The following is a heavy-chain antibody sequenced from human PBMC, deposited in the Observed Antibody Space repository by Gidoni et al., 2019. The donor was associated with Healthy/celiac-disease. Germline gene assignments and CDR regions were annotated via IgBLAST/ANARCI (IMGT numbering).Heavy chain of an antibody. V-gene: IGHV4-38-2*02. CDR1: GYSISRGYS. Sequence: QVQLQESGPGLVKPSETLSLTCTVSGYSISRGYSGGWIRQPPGKGLEWIGSIYHSGSTYYNPYLKSRVTISVDTSKNQFSLKLSSVTAADTAVYYCARDFGGSYNWFDPWGQGTLVTVSS. CDR2: IYHSGST. D-gene: IGHD1-26*01. CDR3: ARDFGGSYNWFDP. J-gene: IGHJ5*02.